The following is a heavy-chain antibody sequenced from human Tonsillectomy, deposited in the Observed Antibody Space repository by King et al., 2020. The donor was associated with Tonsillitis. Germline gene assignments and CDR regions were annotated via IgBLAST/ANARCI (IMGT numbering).Heavy chain of an antibody. CDR3: ARRGSGWSHFDY. V-gene: IGHV4-59*01. CDR2: IYYSGST. Sequence: VQLQESGPGLVKPSETLSLTCTVSGGSINSYYWSWIRQPPGEGLEWIGYIYYSGSTNYNPSLKSRVSISVDTAKNQFSLNLTSVTAADTAVYYCARRGSGWSHFDYWGQGTLVTVSP. D-gene: IGHD6-13*01. J-gene: IGHJ4*02. CDR1: GGSINSYY.